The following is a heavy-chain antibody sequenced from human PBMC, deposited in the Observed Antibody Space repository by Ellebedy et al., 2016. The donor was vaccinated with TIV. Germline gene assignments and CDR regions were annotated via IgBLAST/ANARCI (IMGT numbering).Heavy chain of an antibody. V-gene: IGHV3-7*01. J-gene: IGHJ6*02. CDR3: ARVEVGRSGPSYGMDV. CDR1: GFIISGDW. Sequence: GESLKISCAASGFIISGDWMSWVRQAPGKGLEWVAHINPDGSAEYYVDSVKGRFTISRDNAKNTLYLQMNSLRAEDTAVYYCARVEVGRSGPSYGMDVWGQGTTVTVSS. D-gene: IGHD6-19*01. CDR2: INPDGSAE.